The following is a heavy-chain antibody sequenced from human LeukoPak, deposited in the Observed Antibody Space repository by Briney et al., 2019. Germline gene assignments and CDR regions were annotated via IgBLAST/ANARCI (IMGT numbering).Heavy chain of an antibody. CDR2: TSYNGNT. V-gene: IGHV1-18*04. CDR3: ARHSGSGWQALGY. CDR1: GYTFSNYG. Sequence: ASVKVSCKASGYTFSNYGISWVRQAPGLGLEWMGWTSYNGNTNYAQKFQDRVTMTTDTSTTTAYMELRSLESDDTAVYYCARHSGSGWQALGYWGQGTLVTVSS. D-gene: IGHD6-19*01. J-gene: IGHJ4*02.